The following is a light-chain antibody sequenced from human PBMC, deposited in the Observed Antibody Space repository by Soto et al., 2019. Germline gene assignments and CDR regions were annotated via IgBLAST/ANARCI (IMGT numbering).Light chain of an antibody. Sequence: EIVMRQSPAVLSVSPGERATLSCRASQSVSSYLAWYQQKPGQAPRLLIYDASNRATGIPARFSGSGSGTEFTLTISRLQSEDFAVYYCQKYNNWPSWTFGQGTKVDIK. CDR3: QKYNNWPSWT. J-gene: IGKJ1*01. V-gene: IGKV3D-15*01. CDR2: DAS. CDR1: QSVSSY.